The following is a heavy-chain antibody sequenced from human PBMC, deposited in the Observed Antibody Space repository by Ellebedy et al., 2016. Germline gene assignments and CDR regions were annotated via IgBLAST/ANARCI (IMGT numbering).Heavy chain of an antibody. D-gene: IGHD2-21*01. V-gene: IGHV4-34*01. CDR3: ARGLFENRMAFDI. J-gene: IGHJ3*02. CDR1: GASFRGYY. Sequence: SETLSLTCAVYGASFRGYYWSWIRQPPGEGLEWIGEINHSGSFNYNPSLKSRVTISVDTSKNQFSVNLTSLTASETAVYYCARGLFENRMAFDIWGQGTMVTVSS. CDR2: INHSGSF.